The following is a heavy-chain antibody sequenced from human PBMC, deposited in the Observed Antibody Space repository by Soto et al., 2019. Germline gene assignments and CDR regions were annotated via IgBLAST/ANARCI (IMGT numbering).Heavy chain of an antibody. V-gene: IGHV5-51*01. CDR3: ARSFRSSSSWFDP. D-gene: IGHD2-2*01. J-gene: IGHJ5*02. Sequence: GESLKISCTGSGYRFTYYWIGWVRQMPGKGLEWMGIIYPDDSDTTYSPSFQGQVTFSVDKSISTAYLQWSSLKASDTAIYYCARSFRSSSSWFDPWGQGTLVTVSS. CDR1: GYRFTYYW. CDR2: IYPDDSDT.